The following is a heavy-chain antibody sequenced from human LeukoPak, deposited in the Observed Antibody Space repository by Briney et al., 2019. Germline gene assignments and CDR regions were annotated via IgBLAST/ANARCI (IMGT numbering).Heavy chain of an antibody. Sequence: SETLSLTCAVYGDSFGAHYWSWIRQPPGQGLEWIGEINHTGSTNYNPSLKSRVTISVDTSKNQLSLNLNSVTAADTAVYYCAREASGSPEYFDSWGQGTLVTVSS. D-gene: IGHD1-26*01. CDR1: GDSFGAHY. CDR3: AREASGSPEYFDS. CDR2: INHTGST. V-gene: IGHV4-34*01. J-gene: IGHJ4*02.